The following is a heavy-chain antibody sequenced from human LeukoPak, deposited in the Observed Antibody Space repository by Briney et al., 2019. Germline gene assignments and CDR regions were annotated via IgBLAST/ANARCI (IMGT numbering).Heavy chain of an antibody. J-gene: IGHJ4*02. CDR1: GGSFSGYY. D-gene: IGHD5-18*01. CDR2: INHSGST. Sequence: PSETLSLTCAVYGGSFSGYYWSWIRQPPGKGLEWIGEINHSGSTNYNPSLKSRVTMSVDTSKNQFSLKLTYVTAADTAVYYCAKDPHTGIAPDYWGQGTLVTVSS. CDR3: AKDPHTGIAPDY. V-gene: IGHV4-34*01.